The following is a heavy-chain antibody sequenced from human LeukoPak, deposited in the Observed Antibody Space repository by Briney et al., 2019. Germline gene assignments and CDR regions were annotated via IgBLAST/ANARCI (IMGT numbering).Heavy chain of an antibody. CDR1: GLSFSTYS. D-gene: IGHD2-21*01. CDR3: ARAAPGIYYFDY. Sequence: GGSLRLSCAASGLSFSTYSMNWVRQAPGKGLEWVSSISSTSIYRYYADSVKGRFTISRDNAKKSLYLQMNSLRAEDTAVYYCARAAPGIYYFDYWGQGTLVTVSS. J-gene: IGHJ4*02. V-gene: IGHV3-21*04. CDR2: ISSTSIYR.